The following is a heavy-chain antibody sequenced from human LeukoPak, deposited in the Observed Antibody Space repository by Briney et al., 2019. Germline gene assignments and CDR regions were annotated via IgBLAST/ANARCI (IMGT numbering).Heavy chain of an antibody. D-gene: IGHD3-3*01. CDR1: GFTFTSYW. CDR2: IKGDGSIT. CDR3: ARVGVSWGGFDI. V-gene: IGHV3-74*01. Sequence: GGSLRLSCAASGFTFTSYWVYWVRQAPGKGLVWVSRIKGDGSITNYADSVKGRFTISRDNARNTVFLQMNSLRGEDTAVYYCARVGVSWGGFDIWGQGTMVTVSS. J-gene: IGHJ3*02.